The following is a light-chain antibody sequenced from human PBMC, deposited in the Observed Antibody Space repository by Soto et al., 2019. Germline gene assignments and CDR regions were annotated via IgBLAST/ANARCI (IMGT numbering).Light chain of an antibody. V-gene: IGLV2-14*01. CDR2: EVT. J-gene: IGLJ2*01. CDR3: TSSTSNSTVV. CDR1: GSDVGGYKY. Sequence: QSALTQPASVSGSPGQSITISCTGTGSDVGGYKYVSWYQQHPGKAPKLMIYEVTNRPSGVSDRLSGSKSGNTASLTISGLHAEDEAYYYCTSSTSNSTVVFGGGTKLTVL.